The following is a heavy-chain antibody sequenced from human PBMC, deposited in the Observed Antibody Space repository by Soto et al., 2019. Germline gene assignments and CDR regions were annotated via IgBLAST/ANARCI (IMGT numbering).Heavy chain of an antibody. J-gene: IGHJ4*02. V-gene: IGHV3-11*06. D-gene: IGHD1-26*01. CDR3: ARAQWELDY. CDR1: GFTFSDYY. CDR2: ISTTGSFT. Sequence: GGSLRLSCAASGFTFSDYYMSWIRQAPGKGLEWVSFISTTGSFTNYADSLKGRFTISRDNAKNSLYLQINSLRADDTAVYYCARAQWELDYWGQGTLVTVSS.